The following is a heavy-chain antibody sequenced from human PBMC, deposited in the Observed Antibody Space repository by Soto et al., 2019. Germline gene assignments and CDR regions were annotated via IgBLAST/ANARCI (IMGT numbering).Heavy chain of an antibody. CDR3: AREVGSPTVTEDYYYYYGMDV. D-gene: IGHD4-17*01. CDR2: INHSGST. CDR1: GGTFSGYY. J-gene: IGHJ6*02. Sequence: SETLSLTCAVYGGTFSGYYWSWIRQPPGKGLEWIGEINHSGSTNYNPSLKSRVTISADTSKNQFSLKLSSVTAADTAVYYCAREVGSPTVTEDYYYYYGMDVWGQGTTVTVSS. V-gene: IGHV4-34*01.